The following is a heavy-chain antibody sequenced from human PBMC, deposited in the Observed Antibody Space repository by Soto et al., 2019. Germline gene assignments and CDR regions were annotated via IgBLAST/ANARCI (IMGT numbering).Heavy chain of an antibody. CDR3: ARDYTYYYGSGSYYGMDV. CDR1: GYTFTGYY. Sequence: ASVKVSCKASGYTFTGYYMHWVRQAPGQGLEWMGWINPNSGGTNYAQKFQGWVTMTRDTSISTAYMELSRLRSDDTAVYYCARDYTYYYGSGSYYGMDVWGQGTTVTVSS. CDR2: INPNSGGT. D-gene: IGHD3-10*01. V-gene: IGHV1-2*04. J-gene: IGHJ6*02.